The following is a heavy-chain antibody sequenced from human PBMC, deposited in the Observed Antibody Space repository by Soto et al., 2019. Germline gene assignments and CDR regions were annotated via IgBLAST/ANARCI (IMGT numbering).Heavy chain of an antibody. CDR3: AKDRMPVSGTLFDF. Sequence: GGSLRLSCAASGFTFSTYWMHWVRQAPGEGLEWVSGISSVGGATNYADSVKGRFTISRDNSKNTVYLQMNSLRGEDTAVYYCAKDRMPVSGTLFDFWGQGILVTVSS. CDR2: ISSVGGAT. J-gene: IGHJ4*02. V-gene: IGHV3-23*01. D-gene: IGHD6-19*01. CDR1: GFTFSTYW.